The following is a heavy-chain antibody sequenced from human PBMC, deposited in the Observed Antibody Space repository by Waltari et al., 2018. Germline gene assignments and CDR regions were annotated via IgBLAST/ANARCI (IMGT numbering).Heavy chain of an antibody. CDR2: TYYRSKWYN. CDR3: ARDRGGLGY. CDR1: GDSVPSNTAA. Sequence: VQLQQSGPGLVTPSQTVSLTCAIPGDSVPSNTAACNWIRQSPSRGLEWLGRTYYRSKWYNDYALSVKSRITINPDTSKNQFSLQLNSVTPDDTAVYYCARDRGGLGYWGQGTLVTVSS. J-gene: IGHJ4*02. D-gene: IGHD3-16*01. V-gene: IGHV6-1*01.